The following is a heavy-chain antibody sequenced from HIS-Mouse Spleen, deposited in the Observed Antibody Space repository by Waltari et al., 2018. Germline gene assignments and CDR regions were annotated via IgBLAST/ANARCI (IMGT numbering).Heavy chain of an antibody. V-gene: IGHV3-48*01. J-gene: IGHJ4*02. CDR3: ARGASGSYYLVSVSDY. CDR1: GSPFSSYA. Sequence: EVQLVESGGGLVQPGGSLGSSCAASGSPFSSYALNWVRQAPGKGLEWVSYISISSSTIYYADSVKGRFTISRDNAKNSLYLQMNSLRAEDTAVYYCARGASGSYYLVSVSDYWGQGTLVTVSS. D-gene: IGHD1-26*01. CDR2: ISISSSTI.